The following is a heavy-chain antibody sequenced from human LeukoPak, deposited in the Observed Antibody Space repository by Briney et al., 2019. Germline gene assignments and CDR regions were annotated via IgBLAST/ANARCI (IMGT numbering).Heavy chain of an antibody. J-gene: IGHJ3*01. CDR3: ARSLGLTDPDAFAL. CDR1: GGAISGYY. CDR2: INHSGST. V-gene: IGHV4-34*01. Sequence: SETLSLTCTVSGGAISGYYWSWIRQPPGKGLEWIGEINHSGSTNYNPSLKSRVTISVDTSKNQFSLKLNSVSAADTAVCYCARSLGLTDPDAFALWGQGTMVTVSS. D-gene: IGHD2-21*02.